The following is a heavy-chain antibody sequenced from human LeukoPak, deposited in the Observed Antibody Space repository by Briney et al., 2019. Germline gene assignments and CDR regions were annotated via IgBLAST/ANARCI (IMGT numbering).Heavy chain of an antibody. V-gene: IGHV1-69*05. CDR3: ARHYYGSSPPFDH. J-gene: IGHJ4*02. CDR1: GGTFSSYA. D-gene: IGHD3-10*01. CDR2: IIPIFGTA. Sequence: PVKVSCKASGGTFSSYAISWVRQAPGQGLEWMGRIIPIFGTANYAQKFQGRVTITTDESTSTAYMELSSLRSEDTAVYYCARHYYGSSPPFDHWGQGTLVTVSS.